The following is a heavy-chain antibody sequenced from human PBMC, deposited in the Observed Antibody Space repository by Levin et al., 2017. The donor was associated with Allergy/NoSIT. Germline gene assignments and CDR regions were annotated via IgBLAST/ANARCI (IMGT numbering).Heavy chain of an antibody. CDR1: GGSISSSYYY. CDR3: VREREGTGWLDP. D-gene: IGHD3-10*01. Sequence: PSETLSLTCTVSGGSISSSYYYWTWIRQPPGEGLEWIGYIYYSGSTYYNPSLKSRINISLDTSKNQFSLKLSSVTAADTAVYYCVREREGTGWLDPWGQGTLVTVSS. CDR2: IYYSGST. V-gene: IGHV4-30-4*01. J-gene: IGHJ5*02.